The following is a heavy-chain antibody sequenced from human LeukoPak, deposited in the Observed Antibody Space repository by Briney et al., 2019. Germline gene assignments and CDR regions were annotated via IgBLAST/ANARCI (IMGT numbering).Heavy chain of an antibody. CDR3: ARDRVVATYDAFDI. CDR2: INTDGSST. CDR1: GFTFSSYW. D-gene: IGHD2-15*01. J-gene: IGHJ3*02. Sequence: PGGSLRLSSAASGFTFSSYWMHWVRHAPGKGLVWVSRINTDGSSTNYADSVKGRFTTSRDNAKNTLYLQMNSLRAEDTAVYYCARDRVVATYDAFDIWGQGTMVTVSS. V-gene: IGHV3-74*01.